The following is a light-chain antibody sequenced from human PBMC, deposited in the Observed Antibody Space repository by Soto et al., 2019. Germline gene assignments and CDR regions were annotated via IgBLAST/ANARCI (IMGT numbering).Light chain of an antibody. V-gene: IGKV3-20*01. J-gene: IGKJ4*01. CDR2: AAS. CDR1: QSIKNNF. CDR3: QQYGTSLT. Sequence: IVLTQSPGALSLSPGAGATLSCRASQSIKNNFLAWYQQRPGQAPRLLIHAASIRASGISDRFTGTASGTDFTLTISRLEPDDFGVYYCQQYGTSLTFGGGTRVE.